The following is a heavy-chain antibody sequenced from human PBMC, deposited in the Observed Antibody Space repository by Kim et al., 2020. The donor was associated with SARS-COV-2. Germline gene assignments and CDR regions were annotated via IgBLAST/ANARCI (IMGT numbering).Heavy chain of an antibody. D-gene: IGHD3-22*01. CDR3: ARSYSSGRPFDP. J-gene: IGHJ5*02. V-gene: IGHV3-7*03. Sequence: YYVDSVKGRFNISRDNDNNSLYLQVRFLGGEDTAVYFCARSYSSGRPFDPWGQGTLVTVSS.